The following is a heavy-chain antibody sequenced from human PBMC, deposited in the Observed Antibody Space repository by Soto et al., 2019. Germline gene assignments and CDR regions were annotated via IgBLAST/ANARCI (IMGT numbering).Heavy chain of an antibody. CDR3: AKDEKGVIADYFDC. CDR1: GFTFSDYG. Sequence: EVHLSESGGGLVEPGGSLRLSCAASGFTFSDYGMSWVRQAPGKGLEWVSGVSGSGDSGTGDRTYYADSVKGRFTISRDDSKNTLYLQMNSLRAEDTADYYCAKDEKGVIADYFDCWGQGTLVTVSS. J-gene: IGHJ4*02. CDR2: VSGSGDSGTGDRT. D-gene: IGHD3-10*01. V-gene: IGHV3-23*01.